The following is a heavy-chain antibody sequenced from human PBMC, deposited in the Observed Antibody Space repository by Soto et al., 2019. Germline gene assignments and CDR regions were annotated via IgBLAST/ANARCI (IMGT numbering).Heavy chain of an antibody. CDR3: ARGGEEMATIFGPYYYYGMDV. CDR1: GFTFSSYG. D-gene: IGHD3-3*01. J-gene: IGHJ6*02. V-gene: IGHV3-33*01. Sequence: PGGSLRLSCAASGFTFSSYGMHWVRQAPGKGLEWVAVIWYDGSNKYYADSVKGRFTISRDNSKNTLYLQMNSLRAEDTAVYYCARGGEEMATIFGPYYYYGMDVWGQGTTVTVSS. CDR2: IWYDGSNK.